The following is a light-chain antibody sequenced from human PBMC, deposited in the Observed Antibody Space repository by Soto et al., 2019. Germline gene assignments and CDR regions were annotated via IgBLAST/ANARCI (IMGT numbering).Light chain of an antibody. CDR1: QSVSTY. J-gene: IGKJ2*01. V-gene: IGKV3-11*01. CDR3: QHRSNWPRT. Sequence: EIVLTQSPATLSSSPGERATLSCRASQSVSTYLAWYQQKPGQAPRLLIYDASNRATGIPARFSGSGSGTDFTLTISSLEPEDFAVYYCQHRSNWPRTFGQGTKLEIK. CDR2: DAS.